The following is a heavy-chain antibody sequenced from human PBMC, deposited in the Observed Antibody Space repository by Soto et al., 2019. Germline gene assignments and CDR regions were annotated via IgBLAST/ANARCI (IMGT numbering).Heavy chain of an antibody. J-gene: IGHJ4*02. CDR1: SGSISSSNW. CDR2: IYHSGST. CDR3: ARTGVGYCSGGSCYPLSY. V-gene: IGHV4-4*02. D-gene: IGHD2-15*01. Sequence: SETLSLTCAVSSGSISSSNWWSWVRQPPGKGLEWIGEIYHSGSTNYNPSLKSRVTISVDKSKNQFSRKLSSVTAADTAVYYCARTGVGYCSGGSCYPLSYWGQGTLVTVSS.